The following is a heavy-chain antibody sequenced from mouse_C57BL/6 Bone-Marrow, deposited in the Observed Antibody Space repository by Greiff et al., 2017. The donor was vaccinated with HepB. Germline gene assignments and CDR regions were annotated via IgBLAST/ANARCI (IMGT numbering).Heavy chain of an antibody. V-gene: IGHV2-2*01. Sequence: VQLQQSGPGLVQPSQSLSITCTVSGFSLTSYGVHWVRQSPGKGLEWLGVIWSGGSTDYNAAFISRLSISKDNSKSQVFFKMNSLQADDTAIYYCASPSYYGSSYAWFAYWGQGTLVTVSA. CDR3: ASPSYYGSSYAWFAY. D-gene: IGHD1-1*01. J-gene: IGHJ3*01. CDR1: GFSLTSYG. CDR2: IWSGGST.